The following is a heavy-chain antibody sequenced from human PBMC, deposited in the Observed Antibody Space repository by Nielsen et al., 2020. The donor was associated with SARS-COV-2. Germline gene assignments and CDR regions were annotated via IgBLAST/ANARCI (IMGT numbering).Heavy chain of an antibody. J-gene: IGHJ2*01. D-gene: IGHD5-18*01. Sequence: GESLKISCAASGFTFSSYGMHWVRQAPGKGLEWVAVIWYDGSNKYYADSVKGRFTISRDNSKNTLYLQMNSLRAEDTAVYYCARDPPPDTAPIDWYFDLWGRGTLVTVSS. V-gene: IGHV3-33*01. CDR1: GFTFSSYG. CDR3: ARDPPPDTAPIDWYFDL. CDR2: IWYDGSNK.